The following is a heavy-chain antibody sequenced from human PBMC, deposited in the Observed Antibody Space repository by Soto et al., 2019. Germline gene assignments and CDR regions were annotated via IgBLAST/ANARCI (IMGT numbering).Heavy chain of an antibody. D-gene: IGHD1-26*01. CDR1: GYTFTSYA. CDR3: ARGGSLYWYFDI. Sequence: QVQLVQSVAEVKKPGASVKVSCKASGYTFTSYAMHWVRQAPGQSLEWMGWINAGNGNTKYSQKFQGRVTITSGTTASTAYTELRSLGSEDTALYYCARGGSLYWYFDIWGGGTLVTVSS. V-gene: IGHV1-3*01. CDR2: INAGNGNT. J-gene: IGHJ2*01.